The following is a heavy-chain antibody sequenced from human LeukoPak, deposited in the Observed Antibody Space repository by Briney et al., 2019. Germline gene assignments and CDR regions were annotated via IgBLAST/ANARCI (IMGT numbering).Heavy chain of an antibody. D-gene: IGHD1-26*01. CDR1: GFTFSSYA. V-gene: IGHV3-21*01. CDR3: ARAVDLEWELLLGGFDY. Sequence: GGSLRLSCAASGFTFSSYAMSWVRQAPGKGLEWVSSISSNSSYIYYADSVKGRFTISRDNAKNSLYLQMNSLRAEDTAVYYCARAVDLEWELLLGGFDYWGQGTLVTVSS. CDR2: ISSNSSYI. J-gene: IGHJ4*02.